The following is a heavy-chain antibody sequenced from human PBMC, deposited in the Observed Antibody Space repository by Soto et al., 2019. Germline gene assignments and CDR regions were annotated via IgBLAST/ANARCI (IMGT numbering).Heavy chain of an antibody. J-gene: IGHJ4*02. V-gene: IGHV3-23*01. CDR2: MSGRGGST. CDR1: VFNFSSYA. Sequence: EVQLLESGGGLVQPGGSLRLSCAASVFNFSSYAMTWVRQPPGKGLEWDSGMSGRGGSTYYADSVKGRFTISRDNSKSTMYLQMNSLRAENTAVYYCAKAQYSGYEFCLSFGSWGQGTRVPVSS. CDR3: AKAQYSGYEFCLSFGS. D-gene: IGHD5-12*01.